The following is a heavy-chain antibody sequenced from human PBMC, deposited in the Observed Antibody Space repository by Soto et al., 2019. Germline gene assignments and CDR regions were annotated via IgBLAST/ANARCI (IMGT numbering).Heavy chain of an antibody. CDR1: GGSISSSN. Sequence: SETLSLTCAVSGGSISSSNWGWIRQPPGKGLEWIGNIYYTGTTYYNPSLKRRVSISVDTSKNQFSLKLNSMTAADTAVYYCARHNYGSGSTYFDYWGQGTLVTVSS. V-gene: IGHV4-39*01. CDR3: ARHNYGSGSTYFDY. D-gene: IGHD3-10*01. CDR2: IYYTGTT. J-gene: IGHJ4*02.